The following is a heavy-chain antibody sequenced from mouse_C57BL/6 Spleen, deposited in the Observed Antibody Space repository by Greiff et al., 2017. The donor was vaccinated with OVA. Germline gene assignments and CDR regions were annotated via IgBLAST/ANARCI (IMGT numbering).Heavy chain of an antibody. D-gene: IGHD1-1*01. Sequence: DVKLVESGGGLVKPGGSLKLSCAASGFTFSDYGMHWVRQAPEKGLEWVAYISSGSSTIYYADTVKGRFTISRDNAKNTLFLQMTSLRSEDTAMYYCARVPPSVVGTGDAMDYWGQGTSVTVSS. V-gene: IGHV5-17*01. CDR2: ISSGSSTI. J-gene: IGHJ4*01. CDR1: GFTFSDYG. CDR3: ARVPPSVVGTGDAMDY.